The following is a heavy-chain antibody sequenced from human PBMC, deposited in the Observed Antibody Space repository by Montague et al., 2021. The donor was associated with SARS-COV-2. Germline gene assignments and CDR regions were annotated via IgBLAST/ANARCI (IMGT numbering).Heavy chain of an antibody. J-gene: IGHJ5*02. CDR1: GGSFSNFF. V-gene: IGHV4-34*01. D-gene: IGHD6-25*01. CDR2: VSDSGGT. Sequence: SETLSLTCAVCGGSFSNFFWSWIRQSPGKGLEWIGEVSDSGGTTYNSFLKSRVLISRDMSRNQFSIQLRSVTAADTAVYYCARVNRGYWQYAGGLNWIDPWGQGTLVIVSS. CDR3: ARVNRGYWQYAGGLNWIDP.